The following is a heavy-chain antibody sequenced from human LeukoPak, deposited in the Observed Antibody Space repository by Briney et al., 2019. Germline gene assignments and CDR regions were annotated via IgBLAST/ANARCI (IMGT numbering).Heavy chain of an antibody. CDR3: ARDLTERKYYIAF. V-gene: IGHV3-30*02. CDR1: GFTFSSFG. J-gene: IGHJ4*02. CDR2: IGYSGTDT. Sequence: PGGPLRLSCAAAGFTFSSFGIHWVRQAPGEGLEWVAYIGYSGTDTYYADSVKGRFTISRDKSKNTVHLQVNSLRAADTALYSCARDLTERKYYIAFWGQGTLVTVSS. D-gene: IGHD2-8*02.